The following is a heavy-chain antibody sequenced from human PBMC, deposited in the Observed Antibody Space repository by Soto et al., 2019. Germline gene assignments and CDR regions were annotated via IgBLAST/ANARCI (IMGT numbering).Heavy chain of an antibody. CDR1: GYTFTSYG. D-gene: IGHD2-15*01. Sequence: GASVKVSCKASGYTFTSYGISWVRQAPGQGLEWMGWISAYNGNTNYAQKLQGRVTIATDTSTSTAYMELRSLRSDDTAVYYCARGYCSGGSCYSPEDYYYYMDVWGKGTTVTV. CDR2: ISAYNGNT. V-gene: IGHV1-18*01. CDR3: ARGYCSGGSCYSPEDYYYYMDV. J-gene: IGHJ6*03.